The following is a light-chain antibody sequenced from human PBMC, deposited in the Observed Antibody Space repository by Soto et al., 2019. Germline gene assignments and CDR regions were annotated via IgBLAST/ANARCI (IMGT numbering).Light chain of an antibody. Sequence: IQMTQSPSTLSASVGDRVTITCRASQSISTWLAWYQQKPGKAPKLLIYDTSSLESGVPPTFSGSGSGTEFTLTISSLQPDDFATYYCQQYNSNSWTFGQGTKVDI. V-gene: IGKV1-5*01. J-gene: IGKJ1*01. CDR1: QSISTW. CDR2: DTS. CDR3: QQYNSNSWT.